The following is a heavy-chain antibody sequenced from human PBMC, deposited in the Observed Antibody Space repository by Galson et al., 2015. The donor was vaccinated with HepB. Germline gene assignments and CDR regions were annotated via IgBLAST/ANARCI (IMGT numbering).Heavy chain of an antibody. CDR2: INGGAGST. Sequence: SLRLSCAAYGFTFSSYAMGWVRQGPGKGLEWVSGINGGAGSTYYGDSVKGRFTISRDNSKNTLYLQMNSLRAEDTAVYYCAKEWDDCSGTGCGIRRPFSSWGQGTLVTVSP. D-gene: IGHD2-2*01. J-gene: IGHJ5*02. CDR1: GFTFSSYA. V-gene: IGHV3-23*01. CDR3: AKEWDDCSGTGCGIRRPFSS.